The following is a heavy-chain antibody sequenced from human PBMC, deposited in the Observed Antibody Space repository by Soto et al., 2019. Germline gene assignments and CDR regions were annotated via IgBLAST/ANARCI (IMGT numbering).Heavy chain of an antibody. D-gene: IGHD2-2*01. V-gene: IGHV1-18*01. Sequence: ASVKVSCKASGYTFTSYGISWVRLAPGQGLEWMGWISAYNGNTNYAQKLQGRVTMTTDTSTSTAYMELRSLRSDDTAVYYCARGGLSSTSARYSYYYYMDVWGKGTTVTVSS. CDR3: ARGGLSSTSARYSYYYYMDV. J-gene: IGHJ6*03. CDR2: ISAYNGNT. CDR1: GYTFTSYG.